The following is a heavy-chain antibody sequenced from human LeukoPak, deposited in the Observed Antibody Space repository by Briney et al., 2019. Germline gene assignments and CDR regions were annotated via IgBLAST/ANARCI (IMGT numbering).Heavy chain of an antibody. V-gene: IGHV3-30*04. J-gene: IGHJ4*02. CDR2: ISYDGSNK. CDR1: GFTFSSYA. CDR3: ARVQGSIAVAIDY. D-gene: IGHD6-19*01. Sequence: QPGRSLRLSCAASGFTFSSYAMHWVRQAPGKGLEWVAVISYDGSNKYYADSVKGRFTISRDNSKNTLYLQMNSLRAEDTAVYYCARVQGSIAVAIDYWGQGTLVTVSS.